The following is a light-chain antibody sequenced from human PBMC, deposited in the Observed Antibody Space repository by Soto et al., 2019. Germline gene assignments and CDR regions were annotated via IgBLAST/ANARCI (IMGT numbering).Light chain of an antibody. CDR1: QSVNNN. CDR3: QAYNTWQWT. V-gene: IGKV3-15*01. Sequence: ETLMTQSPATLSVSPGERATLSCRASQSVNNNLAWYQQKLGQAPRVLIYGASTRATGIPARFTGSGSGTEFILTITSLQSEDSDVYYRQAYNTWQWTLGQGTKVDIK. CDR2: GAS. J-gene: IGKJ1*01.